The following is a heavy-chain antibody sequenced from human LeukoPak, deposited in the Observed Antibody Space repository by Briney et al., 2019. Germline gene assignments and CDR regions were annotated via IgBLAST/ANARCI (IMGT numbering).Heavy chain of an antibody. CDR3: AREARRYYYDSPDY. CDR2: INPNSGGT. V-gene: IGHV1-2*06. CDR1: GYTFTGYY. Sequence: GASVKVSCKASGYTFTGYYMHWVRQAPGQGLEWMGRINPNSGGTNYAQKFQGRVTMTRDTSISTAYMELSRLRSDDTAVYYCAREARRYYYDSPDYWGQGTLVTVSS. J-gene: IGHJ4*02. D-gene: IGHD3-22*01.